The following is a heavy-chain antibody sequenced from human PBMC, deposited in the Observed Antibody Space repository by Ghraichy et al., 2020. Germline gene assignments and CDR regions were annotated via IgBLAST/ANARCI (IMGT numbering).Heavy chain of an antibody. CDR1: GFTFSSYA. D-gene: IGHD4-17*01. J-gene: IGHJ2*01. Sequence: GESLNISCAASGFTFSSYAMSWVRQAPGKGLEWVSAMSGSGGSTYYADSGKGRFTISRDNSKNTLYLQMNSLRAEDTAVYYCAKVRTAYGDYVLYWYFDLWGRGTLVTVSS. CDR2: MSGSGGST. CDR3: AKVRTAYGDYVLYWYFDL. V-gene: IGHV3-23*01.